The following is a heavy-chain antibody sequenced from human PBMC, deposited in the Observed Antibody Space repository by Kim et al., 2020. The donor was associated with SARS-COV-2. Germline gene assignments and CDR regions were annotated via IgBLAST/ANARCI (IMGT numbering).Heavy chain of an antibody. Sequence: ASVKVSCKASGYTFTSYAMNWVRQAPGQGLEWMGWINTNTGNPMYAQGFTGRFVFSLDTSVSTAYLQISSLKAEDTAVYYCARDKGEWIQRWFDPWGQGTLVTVSS. J-gene: IGHJ5*02. CDR1: GYTFTSYA. CDR2: INTNTGNP. CDR3: ARDKGEWIQRWFDP. D-gene: IGHD5-18*01. V-gene: IGHV7-4-1*02.